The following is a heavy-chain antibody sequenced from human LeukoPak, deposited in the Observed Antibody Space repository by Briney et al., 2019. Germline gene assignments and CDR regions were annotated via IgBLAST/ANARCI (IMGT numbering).Heavy chain of an antibody. V-gene: IGHV3-30*04. CDR2: ISYDGSNK. CDR1: GFTFSGYA. D-gene: IGHD6-13*01. CDR3: ARDRIAAASTDWFDP. J-gene: IGHJ5*02. Sequence: PGRSLRLSCAASGFTFSGYAMHWVRQAPGKGLEWVAVISYDGSNKYYADSVKGRFTIFRDNSKNTLYLQMNSLRGEDTAVYYCARDRIAAASTDWFDPWGQGTLVTVSS.